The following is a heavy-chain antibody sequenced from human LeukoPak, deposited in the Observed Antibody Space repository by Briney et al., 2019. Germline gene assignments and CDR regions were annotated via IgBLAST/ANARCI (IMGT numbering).Heavy chain of an antibody. J-gene: IGHJ2*01. CDR3: AREIRVLWFGELFPHWYFDL. CDR1: GGSISTYY. CDR2: IYYNGAT. Sequence: KPSETLSLTCTVSGGSISTYYWSWIRQPPGKGLEWIGYIYYNGATNYNPSLKSRVTISVDTSKNQFSLKLSSVTAADTAVYYCAREIRVLWFGELFPHWYFDLWGRGTLVTVSS. V-gene: IGHV4-59*12. D-gene: IGHD3-10*01.